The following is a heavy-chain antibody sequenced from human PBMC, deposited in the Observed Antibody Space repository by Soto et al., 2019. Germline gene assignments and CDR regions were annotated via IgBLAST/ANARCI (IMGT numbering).Heavy chain of an antibody. CDR1: GGSMIAYY. D-gene: IGHD4-4*01. V-gene: IGHV4-59*12. J-gene: IGHJ5*02. Sequence: SETLSLTCTVSGGSMIAYYWNWMRQPPGKGLQWIGYTYYSGSTTYNPSLKSRVTISVDSSKNHFSLKLTSVTAADTAVYYCAGGGTVGINWFDPWGQGTLVTASS. CDR2: TYYSGST. CDR3: AGGGTVGINWFDP.